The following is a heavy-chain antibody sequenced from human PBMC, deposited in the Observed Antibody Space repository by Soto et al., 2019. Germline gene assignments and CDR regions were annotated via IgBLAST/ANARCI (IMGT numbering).Heavy chain of an antibody. V-gene: IGHV3-33*01. Sequence: QVQLVESGGGVVQPGRSLRLSCAASGFTFSSYGMHWVRQAPGKGLEWVAVIWYDGSNKYYADSVKGRFTISRDNSKNTLYLQMNSLRAEDTAVYYCARDLFTFGTHAHPITFGGVGAGLDYWGQGTLVTVSS. J-gene: IGHJ4*02. CDR1: GFTFSSYG. CDR2: IWYDGSNK. CDR3: ARDLFTFGTHAHPITFGGVGAGLDY. D-gene: IGHD3-16*01.